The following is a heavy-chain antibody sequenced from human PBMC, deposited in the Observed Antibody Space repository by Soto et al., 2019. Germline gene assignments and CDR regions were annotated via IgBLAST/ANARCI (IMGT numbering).Heavy chain of an antibody. Sequence: GGSLRLSCAASGFSFSNYAMNWVRQAPGKGLEWVAVIAYDGGKKYYADSVKGRFSISRDDSKNILYLQMNSLRGEDTAVYYCARSYSGGYDPYYFDYWGQGXLVTVSS. CDR3: ARSYSGGYDPYYFDY. CDR2: IAYDGGKK. J-gene: IGHJ4*02. D-gene: IGHD5-12*01. CDR1: GFSFSNYA. V-gene: IGHV3-30-3*01.